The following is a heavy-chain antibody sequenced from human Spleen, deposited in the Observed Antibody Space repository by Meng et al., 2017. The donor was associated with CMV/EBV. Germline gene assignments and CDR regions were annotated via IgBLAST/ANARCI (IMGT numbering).Heavy chain of an antibody. J-gene: IGHJ3*02. V-gene: IGHV3-30-3*01. CDR3: ARIRSHYGSGYYSHDVFDI. D-gene: IGHD3-10*01. CDR1: GFTFRSYN. CDR2: ISYDGSNK. Sequence: GESLKISCAASGFTFRSYNMNWVRPAPGKGLEWVAVISYDGSNKYYADSVKGRFTISRDNSKNTLYLQMNSLRAEDTAVHYCARIRSHYGSGYYSHDVFDIWGQGTMVTVS.